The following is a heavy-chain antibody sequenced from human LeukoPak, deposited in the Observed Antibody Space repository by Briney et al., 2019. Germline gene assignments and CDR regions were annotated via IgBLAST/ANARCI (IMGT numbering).Heavy chain of an antibody. CDR1: GGSVWSYY. V-gene: IGHV4-4*07. J-gene: IGHJ4*02. CDR3: AREGRYGDYEGY. CDR2: IYSGGST. Sequence: SEPLSLTCTVSGGSVWSYYWSWIRQPAGKGLEWIGRIYSGGSTNHNPSLKSRVTMSVDTSKNQFSLKLSSATAADTAVYYCAREGRYGDYEGYWGQGTLVTVSS. D-gene: IGHD4-17*01.